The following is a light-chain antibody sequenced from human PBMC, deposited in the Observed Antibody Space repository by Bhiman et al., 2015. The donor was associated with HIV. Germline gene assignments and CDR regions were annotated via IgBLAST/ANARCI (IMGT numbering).Light chain of an antibody. CDR1: KLGDKY. Sequence: SYELTQPPSVSVSPGQTTSITCSGDKLGDKYACWYQQKPGQSPVLVIYQDSKRPSGIPERFSASNSGNTATLTISGAQAMDEADYYCQSWERNTASVFGTGTKVTVL. J-gene: IGLJ1*01. CDR3: QSWERNTASV. V-gene: IGLV3-1*01. CDR2: QDS.